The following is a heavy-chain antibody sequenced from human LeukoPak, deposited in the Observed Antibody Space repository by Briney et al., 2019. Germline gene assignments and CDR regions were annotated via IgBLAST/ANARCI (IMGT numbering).Heavy chain of an antibody. Sequence: PSQTLSLTCTVSGGSLSSGGYYWTWIRQHPGKGLEWIGHISYSGSTYYNPSLNSRVTISGGTSKSQFSLKLSSVTAAATAVYYCARVRGYSYGELDYWGQGTLVTVSS. CDR2: ISYSGST. CDR1: GGSLSSGGYY. CDR3: ARVRGYSYGELDY. D-gene: IGHD5-18*01. J-gene: IGHJ4*02. V-gene: IGHV4-31*03.